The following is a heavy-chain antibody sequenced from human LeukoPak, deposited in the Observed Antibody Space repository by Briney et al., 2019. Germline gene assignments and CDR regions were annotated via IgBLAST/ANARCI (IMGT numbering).Heavy chain of an antibody. V-gene: IGHV4-30-4*08. Sequence: SETLSLTCTVSGGSISSGDYYWSWIRQPPGKGLEWIGYIYYSGSTYYNPSLKSRVTISVDTSKNQFSLKLSSVTAADTAVYYCARKSNYDFWSGYFIPWDYYYYMDVWGKGTTVTVSS. CDR1: GGSISSGDYY. D-gene: IGHD3-3*01. CDR3: ARKSNYDFWSGYFIPWDYYYYMDV. CDR2: IYYSGST. J-gene: IGHJ6*03.